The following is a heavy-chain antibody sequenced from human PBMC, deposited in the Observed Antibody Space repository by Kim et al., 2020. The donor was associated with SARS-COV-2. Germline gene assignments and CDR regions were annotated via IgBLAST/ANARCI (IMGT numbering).Heavy chain of an antibody. J-gene: IGHJ6*02. Sequence: SETLSLTCTVSGGSISSGGYYWSWIRQHPGKGLEWIGYIYYSGSTYYNPSLKSRVTISVDTSKNQFSLKLSSVTAADTAVYYCARSFWSGLKDPYYYYYGMDVWGQGTTVTVSS. CDR1: GGSISSGGYY. CDR3: ARSFWSGLKDPYYYYYGMDV. D-gene: IGHD3-3*01. CDR2: IYYSGST. V-gene: IGHV4-31*03.